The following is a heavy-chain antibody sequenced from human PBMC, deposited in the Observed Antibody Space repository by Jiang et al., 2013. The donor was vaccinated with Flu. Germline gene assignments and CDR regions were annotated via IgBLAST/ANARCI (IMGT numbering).Heavy chain of an antibody. CDR2: IYYSGST. V-gene: IGHV4-59*01. CDR3: ARSGWDSSGYYYYYGMDV. CDR1: GGSISSYY. J-gene: IGHJ6*02. Sequence: GPGLVKPSETLSLTCTVSGGSISSYYWSWIRQPPGKGLEWIGYIYYSGSTNYNPSLKSRVTISVDTSKNQFSLKLSSVTAADTAVYYCARSGWDSSGYYYYYGMDVWGQGTTVTVSS. D-gene: IGHD3-22*01.